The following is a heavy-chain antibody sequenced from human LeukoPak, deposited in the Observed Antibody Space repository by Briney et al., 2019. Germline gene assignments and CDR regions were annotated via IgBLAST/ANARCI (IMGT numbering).Heavy chain of an antibody. CDR1: GFTFSSYW. Sequence: PGGSLRLSCAASGFTFSSYWMSWVRQAPGKGLEWVANIKQDGSEKYYVDSVKGRFTISRDNAKNSLYLRMNSLRAEDTAVYYCARDPKQDIVVVPALGWFDPWGQGTLVTVSS. CDR3: ARDPKQDIVVVPALGWFDP. J-gene: IGHJ5*02. D-gene: IGHD2-2*01. V-gene: IGHV3-7*01. CDR2: IKQDGSEK.